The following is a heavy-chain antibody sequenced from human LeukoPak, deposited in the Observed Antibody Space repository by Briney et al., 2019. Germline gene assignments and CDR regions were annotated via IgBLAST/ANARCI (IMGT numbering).Heavy chain of an antibody. J-gene: IGHJ3*02. CDR1: GGTFSSYT. D-gene: IGHD2-2*01. V-gene: IGHV1-69*02. Sequence: SVKVSCKASGGTFSSYTISWVRQAPGRGLEWMGRIIPILGIANYAQKFQGRVTITADKSTSTAYMELSSLRSEDTAVYYCASERAYCSSTSCPSIWGQGIMVTVSS. CDR3: ASERAYCSSTSCPSI. CDR2: IIPILGIA.